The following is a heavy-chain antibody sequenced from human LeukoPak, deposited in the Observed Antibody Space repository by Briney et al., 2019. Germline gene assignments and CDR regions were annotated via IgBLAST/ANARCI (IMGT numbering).Heavy chain of an antibody. Sequence: GGSLRLSCAAPGFTFSSYAMSWVRQAPGKGLEWVSAISGSGGSTYYADSVKGRFTISRDNSKNTLYLQMNSLRAEDTAVYYCARDVRYYYDSSGYYPEYFQHWGQGTLVTVSS. CDR3: ARDVRYYYDSSGYYPEYFQH. V-gene: IGHV3-23*01. CDR2: ISGSGGST. D-gene: IGHD3-22*01. CDR1: GFTFSSYA. J-gene: IGHJ1*01.